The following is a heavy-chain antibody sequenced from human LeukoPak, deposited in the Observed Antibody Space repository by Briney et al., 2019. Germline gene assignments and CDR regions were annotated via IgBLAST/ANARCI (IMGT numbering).Heavy chain of an antibody. CDR1: GGSISSSNW. CDR3: ARDGFRYSSSWRWFDP. V-gene: IGHV4-4*02. D-gene: IGHD6-13*01. J-gene: IGHJ5*02. CDR2: IYYSGST. Sequence: SGTLSLTCAVSGGSISSSNWWSWVRQPPGKGLEWIGYIYYSGSTNYNPSLKSRVTISVDTSKNQFSLKLSSVTAADTAVYYCARDGFRYSSSWRWFDPWGQGTLVTVSS.